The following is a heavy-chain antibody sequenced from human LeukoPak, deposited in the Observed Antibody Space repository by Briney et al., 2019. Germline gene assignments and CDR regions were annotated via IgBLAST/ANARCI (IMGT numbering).Heavy chain of an antibody. J-gene: IGHJ6*01. D-gene: IGHD4-23*01. CDR1: GFTFSSYG. V-gene: IGHV3-30*18. CDR3: AKDRGGYYYYGMDV. Sequence: GRSLRLSCAASGFTFSSYGMHWVRQAPGKGLERVAVISYDGSNKYYADSVKGRFTISRDNSKNPLYPQMNSLGGEDTAVYYCAKDRGGYYYYGMDVWGQGATVTVSS. CDR2: ISYDGSNK.